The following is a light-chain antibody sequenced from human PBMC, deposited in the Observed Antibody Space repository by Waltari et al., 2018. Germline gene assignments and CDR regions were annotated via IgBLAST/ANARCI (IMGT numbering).Light chain of an antibody. CDR2: RAS. J-gene: IGKJ1*01. CDR1: QRVGTW. V-gene: IGKV1-5*03. CDR3: QQYNSNPWT. Sequence: DIQMTQSPSTLSASVGDRVTITCRASQRVGTWLAWFQQIPGRAPKVLIYRASNSESGVPSRFSGSGSGTDFTLTISSLQPDDFATYYCQQYNSNPWTFGQGTKVEIK.